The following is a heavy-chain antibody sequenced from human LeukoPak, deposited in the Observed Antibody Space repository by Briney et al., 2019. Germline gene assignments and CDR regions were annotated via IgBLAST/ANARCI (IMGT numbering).Heavy chain of an antibody. CDR2: IKQDGSEK. D-gene: IGHD6-19*01. CDR3: ARDHTVDGLVFDY. Sequence: GGSLRLSCAASGFTFSDFWMNWVRQAPGKGLEWVASIKQDGSEKYYVDSVKGRFSISRDNAKNSLHLQMNSLRAEDTAVYYCARDHTVDGLVFDYWGQGILVTVPS. J-gene: IGHJ4*02. V-gene: IGHV3-7*01. CDR1: GFTFSDFW.